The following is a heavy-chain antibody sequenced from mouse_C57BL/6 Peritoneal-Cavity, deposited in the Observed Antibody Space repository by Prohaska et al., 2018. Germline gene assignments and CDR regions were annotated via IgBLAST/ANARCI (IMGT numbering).Heavy chain of an antibody. Sequence: GTSVKVSCKASGYAFTNYLIEWVKQRPGQGLEWIGVINPGSGGTNYNEKFKCKATLTADKSSSTAYMQLSSLTSEDSAVYFCARGGTPYRGQGTLVTVSA. V-gene: IGHV1-54*01. CDR3: ARGGTPY. CDR2: INPGSGGT. CDR1: GYAFTNYL. J-gene: IGHJ3*01. D-gene: IGHD3-3*01.